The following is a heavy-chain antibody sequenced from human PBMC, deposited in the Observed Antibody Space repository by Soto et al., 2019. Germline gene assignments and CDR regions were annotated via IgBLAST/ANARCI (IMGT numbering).Heavy chain of an antibody. CDR3: ARGGSGSYFPPLTKNYYYYGMDV. CDR2: IYYSGST. J-gene: IGHJ6*02. Sequence: SETLSLTCTVSGGSISSGGYYWSWIRQYPGKGLEWIGYIYYSGSTYYNPSLKSRVTRSVDTSKNQFSLKLSSVTAADTAVYYCARGGSGSYFPPLTKNYYYYGMDVWGQGTTVTSP. CDR1: GGSISSGGYY. V-gene: IGHV4-31*03. D-gene: IGHD3-10*01.